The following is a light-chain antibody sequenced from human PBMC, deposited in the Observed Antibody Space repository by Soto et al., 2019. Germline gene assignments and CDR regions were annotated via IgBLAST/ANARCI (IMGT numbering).Light chain of an antibody. CDR2: DAS. J-gene: IGKJ4*01. CDR1: QSVSSY. CDR3: QQLNTYPLT. V-gene: IGKV3-11*01. Sequence: EIVLTQSPATLSFSPGERATLSCRASQSVSSYLAWYQQKPGQAPRLLIYDASNRATGIPARFSGSGSGTDFTLTISSLQPEDFATYYCQQLNTYPLTYGGGTKVDIK.